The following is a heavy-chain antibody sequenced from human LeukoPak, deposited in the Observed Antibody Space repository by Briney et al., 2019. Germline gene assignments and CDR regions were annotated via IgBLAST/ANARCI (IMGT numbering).Heavy chain of an antibody. V-gene: IGHV4-39*07. J-gene: IGHJ4*02. CDR2: IRHDGHT. Sequence: SETLSLTCTVSGGSISSYYWGWIRQPPGKGLEWIASIRHDGHTYYNPSLRSRVTISIDTSKNQFSLNLTSVTAADTAVYYCARGGPEMAARSLDYWGPGTLVTVSS. CDR1: GGSISSYY. D-gene: IGHD6-25*01. CDR3: ARGGPEMAARSLDY.